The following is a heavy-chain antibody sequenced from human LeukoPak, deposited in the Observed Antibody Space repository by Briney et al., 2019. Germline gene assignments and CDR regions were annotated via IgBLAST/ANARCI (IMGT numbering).Heavy chain of an antibody. CDR1: GGSISGTNW. Sequence: SETLSLTCGVSGGSISGTNWWSWVRQPPGQGLEWIGEISLAGQTNYNPSLNGRVTMSLDKSSNQLSLHLTSVTAADTATYFCSRESGPFCPFGYWGQGALVIASS. V-gene: IGHV4/OR15-8*02. D-gene: IGHD1-26*01. CDR2: ISLAGQT. J-gene: IGHJ4*02. CDR3: SRESGPFCPFGY.